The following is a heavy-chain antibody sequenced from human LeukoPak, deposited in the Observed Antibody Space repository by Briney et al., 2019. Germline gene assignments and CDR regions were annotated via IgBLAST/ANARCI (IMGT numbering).Heavy chain of an antibody. D-gene: IGHD5-18*01. CDR2: ISGSGGST. CDR3: AKGPWGGSGYSYVATPFDY. V-gene: IGHV3-23*01. Sequence: GGSLRLSCAASGFTFSSYAMSWVRQAPRKWLEWVSAISGSGGSTYYADSVKGRFTISRDNSKSTLYLQMNSLRAEDTAVYYCAKGPWGGSGYSYVATPFDYWGQGTLVTVSS. CDR1: GFTFSSYA. J-gene: IGHJ4*02.